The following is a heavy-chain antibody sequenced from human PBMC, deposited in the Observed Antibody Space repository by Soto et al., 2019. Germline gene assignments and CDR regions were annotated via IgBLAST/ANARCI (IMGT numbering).Heavy chain of an antibody. Sequence: SLRLSCTASGFTFGYYAMSWVRQAPGKGLEWVGFIRSKAYGGTTEYAASVKGRFTISRDDSKSIAYLQMNSLKTEDTAVYYCTRESSSRWVSASDYWGQGNXVTVSS. V-gene: IGHV3-49*04. CDR3: TRESSSRWVSASDY. J-gene: IGHJ4*02. CDR2: IRSKAYGGTT. D-gene: IGHD6-13*01. CDR1: GFTFGYYA.